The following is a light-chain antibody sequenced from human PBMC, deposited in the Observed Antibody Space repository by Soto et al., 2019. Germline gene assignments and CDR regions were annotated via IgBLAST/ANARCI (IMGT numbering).Light chain of an antibody. J-gene: IGKJ4*01. CDR2: LGS. CDR1: QSLLHGNGYNY. V-gene: IGKV2-28*01. Sequence: DIVMTQSPLSLPVTPGEPASISCRSSQSLLHGNGYNYLDWYLQKPGQSPQLLIYLGSNRASGVPDMFSGSGSGPDFTLKISRVEAEDVGVYYCMQALQTPLTFGGGTKVEIK. CDR3: MQALQTPLT.